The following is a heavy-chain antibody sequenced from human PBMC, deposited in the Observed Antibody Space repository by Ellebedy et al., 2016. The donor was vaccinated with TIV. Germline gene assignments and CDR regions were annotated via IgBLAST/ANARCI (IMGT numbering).Heavy chain of an antibody. CDR1: GYSFTSYW. J-gene: IGHJ4*02. V-gene: IGHV5-51*01. Sequence: PGGSLTLSCNGSGYSFTSYWIGWVRQMPGKGLEWMASIYSGDSDTRYRPSFQGQVTISADKSISTAYLQWSSLKASDTAIYYFAREEESGSSWFAYWGRGTLVTVSS. CDR3: AREEESGSSWFAY. CDR2: IYSGDSDT. D-gene: IGHD6-13*01.